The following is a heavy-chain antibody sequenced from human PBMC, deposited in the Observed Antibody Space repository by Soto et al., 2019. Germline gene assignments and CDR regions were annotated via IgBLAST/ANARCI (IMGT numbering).Heavy chain of an antibody. Sequence: SETLSLTCAVYGGSVNGYYWNWIRQHPGKGLEWIGEINHTGGTHYNPSLKSRVTMSVDTSKNQFSLRLSSVTAADTAIYYCATRITVFGLLIPPFDPWGQGTQVTVSS. J-gene: IGHJ5*02. D-gene: IGHD3-3*01. CDR1: GGSVNGYY. V-gene: IGHV4-34*01. CDR2: INHTGGT. CDR3: ATRITVFGLLIPPFDP.